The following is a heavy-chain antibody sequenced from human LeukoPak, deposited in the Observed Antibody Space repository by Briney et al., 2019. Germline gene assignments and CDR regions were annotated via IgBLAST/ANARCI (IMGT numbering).Heavy chain of an antibody. Sequence: SETLSLTCTVSGGSISSSSYYWGWIRQPPGKGLEWIGSIYYSGSTYYNPSLKSRVTISVDTSKNQFSLKLSSVTAADTAVYYCARQGWVGATNYFDYWGQGTLVTVSS. CDR2: IYYSGST. D-gene: IGHD1-26*01. CDR1: GGSISSSSYY. CDR3: ARQGWVGATNYFDY. J-gene: IGHJ4*02. V-gene: IGHV4-39*01.